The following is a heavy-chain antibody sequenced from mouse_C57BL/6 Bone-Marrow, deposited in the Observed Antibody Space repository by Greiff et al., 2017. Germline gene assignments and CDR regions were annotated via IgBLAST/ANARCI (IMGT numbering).Heavy chain of an antibody. D-gene: IGHD2-3*01. Sequence: QVQLQQPGAELVMPGASVKLSCKASGYTFTSYWMHWVKQRPGQGLEWIGEIDPSASYTNYNHTFKGKATLTVYKSSSTAYMQLSSLTSEDSAVYYCARNDCYPHYYAMDYWGQGTSVTVSA. V-gene: IGHV1-69*01. CDR2: IDPSASYT. J-gene: IGHJ4*01. CDR1: GYTFTSYW. CDR3: ARNDCYPHYYAMDY.